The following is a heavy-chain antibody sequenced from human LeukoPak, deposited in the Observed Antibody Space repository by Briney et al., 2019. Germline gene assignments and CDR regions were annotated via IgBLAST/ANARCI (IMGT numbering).Heavy chain of an antibody. D-gene: IGHD2-15*01. CDR2: ISAYNGNT. J-gene: IGHJ4*02. CDR1: GYTFTSYG. Sequence: ASVKVSCKASGYTFTSYGISWVRQAPGQGLEWMGWISAYNGNTNYAQKLQGRVTMTTDTSTSTAYMELRSLRSDDTAVYYCARVCSGGSCYPGGFDYWGQGTLVTVFS. V-gene: IGHV1-18*01. CDR3: ARVCSGGSCYPGGFDY.